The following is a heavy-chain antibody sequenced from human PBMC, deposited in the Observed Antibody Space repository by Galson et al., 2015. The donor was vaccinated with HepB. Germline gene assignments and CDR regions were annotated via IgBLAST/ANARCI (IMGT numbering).Heavy chain of an antibody. D-gene: IGHD6-19*01. CDR3: ATMGDSSGWRYYYYYYMNV. V-gene: IGHV3-30*03. CDR1: GFTFSSYG. Sequence: SLRLSCAASGFTFSSYGMHWVRQAPGKGLEWVAVISYDGSNKYYADSVKGRFTISRDNSKNTLYLQMNSLRAEDTAVYYCATMGDSSGWRYYYYYYMNVWGKGTTVTVSS. J-gene: IGHJ6*03. CDR2: ISYDGSNK.